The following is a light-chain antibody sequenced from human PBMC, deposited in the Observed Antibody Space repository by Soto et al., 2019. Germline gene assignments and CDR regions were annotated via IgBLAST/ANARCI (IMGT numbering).Light chain of an antibody. J-gene: IGKJ4*01. Sequence: DVQMTQSPSYVSASVGDRVTITCRASQNINSWLAWYQQKPGKTPQLLIYTSSKLQSGVSSRFSGSGSGTDFTLTISSLHPEDSATYYCLQASKFPLTFGGGTKVDI. CDR2: TSS. CDR3: LQASKFPLT. CDR1: QNINSW. V-gene: IGKV1D-12*01.